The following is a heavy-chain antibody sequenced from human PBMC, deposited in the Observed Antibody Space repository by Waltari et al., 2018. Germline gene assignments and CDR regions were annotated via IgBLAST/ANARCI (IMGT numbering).Heavy chain of an antibody. V-gene: IGHV3-48*01. D-gene: IGHD3-10*01. Sequence: EVQLVESGGGLVQPGGSLRLSCAASGFTFSSYTMHWVREAPGQGMEWVSYISSSSSTIYYADSVKVRFTISRDNAKNSLYLQMNSLRAEDTAVYYCARDFGIPSSDYYYYYGMDVWGQGTTVTVSS. CDR1: GFTFSSYT. J-gene: IGHJ6*02. CDR3: ARDFGIPSSDYYYYYGMDV. CDR2: ISSSSSTI.